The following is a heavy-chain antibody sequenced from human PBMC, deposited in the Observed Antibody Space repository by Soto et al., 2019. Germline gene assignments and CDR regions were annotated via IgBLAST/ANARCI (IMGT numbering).Heavy chain of an antibody. D-gene: IGHD3-3*01. J-gene: IGHJ4*02. CDR1: GSIFSDYY. CDR2: IISSGSTI. V-gene: IGHV3-11*01. Sequence: GASLRLSSVASGSIFSDYYLSCFSQAHGEGRVWVLYIISSGSTIYYANSVKGRFTITRDNAKNSMYLQMNSLRAEDTAVYYCATSPSRDFYSGYPSYYFDYWGQGTLVTVSS. CDR3: ATSPSRDFYSGYPSYYFDY.